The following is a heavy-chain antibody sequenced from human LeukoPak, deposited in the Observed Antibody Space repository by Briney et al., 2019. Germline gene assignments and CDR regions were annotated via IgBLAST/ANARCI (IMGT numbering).Heavy chain of an antibody. V-gene: IGHV1-18*01. J-gene: IGHJ3*02. CDR3: ARGWVGSWHVIDAFDI. CDR1: GYTFTSYG. CDR2: ISAYNGNT. Sequence: ASVKVSCKASGYTFTSYGISWVRQAPGQGLEWMGWISAYNGNTNYAQKLQGRVTMITDTSTSTAYMELRSLRSDDTAVYYCARGWVGSWHVIDAFDIWGQGTMVTVSS. D-gene: IGHD6-13*01.